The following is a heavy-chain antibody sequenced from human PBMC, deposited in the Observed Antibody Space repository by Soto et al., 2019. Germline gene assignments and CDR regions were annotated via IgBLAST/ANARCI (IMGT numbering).Heavy chain of an antibody. Sequence: ASVKVSCKASGYTFTSYGISWVRQAPGQGLEWMGWISAYNGNTNYAQKFQGRVTMTRDTSISTAYMELSRLRSDDTAVYYCARASSLYSSSWYVRDAFDIWGQGTMVTVSS. V-gene: IGHV1-18*01. CDR3: ARASSLYSSSWYVRDAFDI. CDR2: ISAYNGNT. D-gene: IGHD6-13*01. CDR1: GYTFTSYG. J-gene: IGHJ3*02.